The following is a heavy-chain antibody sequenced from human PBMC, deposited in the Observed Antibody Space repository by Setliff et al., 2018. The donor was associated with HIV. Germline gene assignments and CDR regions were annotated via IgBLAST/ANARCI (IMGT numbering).Heavy chain of an antibody. CDR1: GFSFNNAW. Sequence: PGGSLRLSCAASGFSFNNAWMSWVRQAPGKGLEWVGRIKSKTDGGTTDYAAPVKGRFTISRDDSKNTLYLQMNSLKTEDTAVYYCTTDPLWEPDAFDIWGQGTMVTVSS. D-gene: IGHD1-26*01. J-gene: IGHJ3*02. V-gene: IGHV3-15*01. CDR2: IKSKTDGGTT. CDR3: TTDPLWEPDAFDI.